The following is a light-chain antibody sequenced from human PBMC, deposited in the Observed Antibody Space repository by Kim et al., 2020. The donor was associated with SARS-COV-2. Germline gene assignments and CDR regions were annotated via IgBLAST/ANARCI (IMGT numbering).Light chain of an antibody. CDR3: QVWDSSSDHWV. V-gene: IGLV3-21*04. Sequence: APGKTARITCGGNNIGSKSVHWYQQKPGQAPVQVIYYDSDRPSGIPERFSGSNSGNTATLTISRVEAGDEADYYCQVWDSSSDHWVFGGGTQLTVL. CDR1: NIGSKS. J-gene: IGLJ3*02. CDR2: YDS.